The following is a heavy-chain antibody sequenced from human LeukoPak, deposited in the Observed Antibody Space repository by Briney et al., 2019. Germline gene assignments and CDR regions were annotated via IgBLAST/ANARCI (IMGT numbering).Heavy chain of an antibody. Sequence: GASVKVSCKASGYTFTSYGISWVRQAPGQGLEWMGWISAYNGNTNYAQKLQGRVTMTTDTSTSTAHMELRSLRSDDTAVYYCARDVVVTAVYFDYWGQGTLVTVSS. V-gene: IGHV1-18*01. CDR3: ARDVVVTAVYFDY. CDR1: GYTFTSYG. D-gene: IGHD2-21*02. J-gene: IGHJ4*02. CDR2: ISAYNGNT.